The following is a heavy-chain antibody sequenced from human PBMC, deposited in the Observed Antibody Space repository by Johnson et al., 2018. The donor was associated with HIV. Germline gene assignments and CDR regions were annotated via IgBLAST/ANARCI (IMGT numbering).Heavy chain of an antibody. Sequence: QLVESGGGVVQPGGSLRLTCKASGFSFSNYAIHWVRQAPGKGLEWVTFIQFDGSHKYSADFVKGPFTISRDTSKKSVFLQMNNLRAEDTALYYCAKDGTIEYAFDIWGQGTMVTVSS. D-gene: IGHD3-3*01. CDR3: AKDGTIEYAFDI. J-gene: IGHJ3*02. CDR2: IQFDGSHK. CDR1: GFSFSNYA. V-gene: IGHV3-30*02.